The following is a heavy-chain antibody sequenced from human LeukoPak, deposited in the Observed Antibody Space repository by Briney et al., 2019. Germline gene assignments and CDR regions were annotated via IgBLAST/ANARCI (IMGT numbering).Heavy chain of an antibody. CDR3: ARDLGGSESY. CDR2: ISSNGGST. Sequence: GGSLRLSCAASGFTFSSYAMHWVRQAPGKGLEYVSAISSNGGSTYYANSVKGRFTISRDNSKNTLYLQMGSLRAEDVAVYYCARDLGGSESYWGQGTLVTVSS. V-gene: IGHV3-64*01. D-gene: IGHD3-10*01. CDR1: GFTFSSYA. J-gene: IGHJ4*02.